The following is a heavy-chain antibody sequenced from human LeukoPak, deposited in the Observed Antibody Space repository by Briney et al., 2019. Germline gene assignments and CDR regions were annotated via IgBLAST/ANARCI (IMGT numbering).Heavy chain of an antibody. CDR3: ARDRRSSPHGYSYGQYLHYMDV. CDR2: IIPIFGTA. J-gene: IGHJ6*03. D-gene: IGHD5-18*01. V-gene: IGHV1-69*06. Sequence: SVKVSCKASGGTFSSYAISWVRQAPGQGLECMGGIIPIFGTANYAQKFQGRVTITADKSTSAAYMELSSLRSEDTAVYYCARDRRSSPHGYSYGQYLHYMDVWGKGTTVTVSS. CDR1: GGTFSSYA.